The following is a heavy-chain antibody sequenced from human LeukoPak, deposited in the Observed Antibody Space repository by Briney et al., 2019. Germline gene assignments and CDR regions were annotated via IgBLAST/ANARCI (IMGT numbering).Heavy chain of an antibody. V-gene: IGHV1-18*01. CDR3: ARGGPQWPFDY. J-gene: IGHJ4*02. D-gene: IGHD6-19*01. CDR2: ISAYSGNT. CDR1: DYTFTSYG. Sequence: ASVKVSCKASDYTFTSYGISWVRQAPGEGLEWMGWISAYSGNTNYAQKFQQGRVTMTTDTSTSTVYMELRSLRSDDTAVYYCARGGPQWPFDYWGQGTLVTVSS.